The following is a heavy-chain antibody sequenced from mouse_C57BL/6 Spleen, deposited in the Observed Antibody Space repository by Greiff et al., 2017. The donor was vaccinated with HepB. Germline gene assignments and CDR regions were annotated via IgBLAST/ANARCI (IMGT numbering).Heavy chain of an antibody. CDR1: GFTFSDYG. D-gene: IGHD2-4*01. CDR3: ARSYDCGQAWFAY. V-gene: IGHV5-17*01. Sequence: EVMLVESGGGLVKPGGSLKLSCAASGFTFSDYGMHWVRQAPEKGLEWVAYISSGSSTIYYADTVKGRFTITRDNAKNTLFLQMTSLRSEDTAMYYCARSYDCGQAWFAYWGQGTLVTVSA. CDR2: ISSGSSTI. J-gene: IGHJ3*01.